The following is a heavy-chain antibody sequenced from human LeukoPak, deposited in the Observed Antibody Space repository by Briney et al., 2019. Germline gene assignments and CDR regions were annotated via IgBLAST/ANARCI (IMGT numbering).Heavy chain of an antibody. CDR2: ISSSSSYI. D-gene: IGHD4-17*01. Sequence: GGSLRLSCAASGFTFSSYSMNWVRQAPGKGLDWVSSISSSSSYIYYADSVKGRFTIYRDNAKNSLYLQMNSLRAEDTAVYYCALGDYGAPFDYWGQGTLVTVSS. CDR3: ALGDYGAPFDY. J-gene: IGHJ4*02. V-gene: IGHV3-21*01. CDR1: GFTFSSYS.